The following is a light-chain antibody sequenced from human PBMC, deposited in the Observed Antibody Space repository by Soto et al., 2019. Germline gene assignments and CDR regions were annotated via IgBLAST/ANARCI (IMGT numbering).Light chain of an antibody. CDR3: QQYKSVSLT. Sequence: DIQMTQSPSTLSASVGDRVTIECRASQSIDSWLDWYQQKPGKAPNLLIYKTSNLERGGPSRFSGSGAVTEFSLTISSLQPDDFATYYCQQYKSVSLTFGGGTKVDIK. J-gene: IGKJ4*01. CDR1: QSIDSW. CDR2: KTS. V-gene: IGKV1-5*03.